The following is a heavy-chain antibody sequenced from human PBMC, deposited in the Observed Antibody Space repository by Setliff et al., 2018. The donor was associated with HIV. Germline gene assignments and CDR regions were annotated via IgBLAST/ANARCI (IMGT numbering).Heavy chain of an antibody. CDR2: INPKSGAT. CDR1: GYSSTGYY. J-gene: IGHJ4*02. V-gene: IGHV1-2*06. Sequence: VASVKVSCKASGYSSTGYYVNWVRQAPGQGLEWMGRINPKSGATNLAQKFLGRVTLTRDTSVTTVYMELTSLRSDDTAVYYCARKDGVGYCDSNSCYGIGPIDFWGQGSLVTVSS. D-gene: IGHD2-2*01. CDR3: ARKDGVGYCDSNSCYGIGPIDF.